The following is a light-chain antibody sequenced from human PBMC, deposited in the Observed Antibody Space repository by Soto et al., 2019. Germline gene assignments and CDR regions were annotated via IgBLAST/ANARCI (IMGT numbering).Light chain of an antibody. V-gene: IGKV3-15*01. CDR2: GAS. Sequence: EIVLSQSPATLSVSPGERATLSCRTGQSVSSNLAWYQHKPGQAPRLLIYGASTRATGIPARFRGSGSGTEFTLTISSLQSEDFAFYYCQQYDYWPRTFGQGTKVEIK. CDR1: QSVSSN. J-gene: IGKJ1*01. CDR3: QQYDYWPRT.